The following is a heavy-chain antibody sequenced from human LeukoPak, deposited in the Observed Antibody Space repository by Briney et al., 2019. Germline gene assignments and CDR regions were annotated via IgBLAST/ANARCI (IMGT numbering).Heavy chain of an antibody. CDR1: GGTFSSYA. V-gene: IGHV1-69*04. Sequence: SVKVSCKASGGTFSSYAISWVRQAPGQGLEWMGRIIPILGIANYAQKFQGRVTITADKSTSTAYMELSSLRSEDTAVYYCAGPWDQVGFDPWGQGTLVTVSS. J-gene: IGHJ5*02. D-gene: IGHD1-26*01. CDR2: IIPILGIA. CDR3: AGPWDQVGFDP.